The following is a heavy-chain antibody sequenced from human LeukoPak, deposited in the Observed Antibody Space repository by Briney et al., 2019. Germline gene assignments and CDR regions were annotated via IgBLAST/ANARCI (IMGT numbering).Heavy chain of an antibody. CDR1: GFTFDDYA. V-gene: IGHV3-43*02. CDR2: ISGDGGST. D-gene: IGHD2/OR15-2a*01. J-gene: IGHJ4*02. CDR3: AKERSFGTWLGDY. Sequence: GGSLRLSCAASGFTFDDYAMHWVRQAPGKGLEWVSLISGDGGSTYYADSVKGRFTISRDNSKNTLYLQVNSLRAEDTAVYYCAKERSFGTWLGDYWGQGTLVTVSS.